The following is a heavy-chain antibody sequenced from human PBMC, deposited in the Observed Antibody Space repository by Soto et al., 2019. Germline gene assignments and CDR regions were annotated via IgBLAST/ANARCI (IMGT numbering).Heavy chain of an antibody. CDR1: GFTFSSYS. Sequence: GGSLRLSCAASGFTFSSYSMNWVRQAPGKGLEWVSSISSSGSYIYYADSVKGRFTISRDNAKNSLYLQMNSLRAEDTAVYYCARGYHYYDSSGYDKWDAFDIWGQGTMVTVSS. CDR3: ARGYHYYDSSGYDKWDAFDI. D-gene: IGHD3-22*01. V-gene: IGHV3-21*01. J-gene: IGHJ3*02. CDR2: ISSSGSYI.